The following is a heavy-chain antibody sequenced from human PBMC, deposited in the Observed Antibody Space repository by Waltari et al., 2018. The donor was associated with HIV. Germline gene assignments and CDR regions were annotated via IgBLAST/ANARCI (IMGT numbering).Heavy chain of an antibody. D-gene: IGHD3-10*01. J-gene: IGHJ3*02. Sequence: QLQLQESGPGLVKPSETLSLTCTVSGGSISSSSYYWGWIRQPPGKGLEWIGSIYYSGSTYYNPSLKSRVTISVDTSKNQFSLKLSSVTAADTAVYYCASPDYYARRAAFDIWGQGTMVTVSS. CDR2: IYYSGST. CDR3: ASPDYYARRAAFDI. V-gene: IGHV4-39*01. CDR1: GGSISSSSYY.